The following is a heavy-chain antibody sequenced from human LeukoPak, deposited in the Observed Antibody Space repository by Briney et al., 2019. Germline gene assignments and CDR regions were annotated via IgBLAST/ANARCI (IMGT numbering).Heavy chain of an antibody. CDR3: ARDLATIDGIAWYYFEN. CDR2: IYPNTGGT. CDR1: GYTFADHY. V-gene: IGHV1-2*02. J-gene: IGHJ4*02. D-gene: IGHD5-12*01. Sequence: VASVKVSCKASGYTFADHYIHWVRQAPGQGFEWMGWIYPNTGGTDYAQKFQDRIAISTYTSISTAYMELSRLRSDDTALYYCARDLATIDGIAWYYFENWGQGTLVTVS.